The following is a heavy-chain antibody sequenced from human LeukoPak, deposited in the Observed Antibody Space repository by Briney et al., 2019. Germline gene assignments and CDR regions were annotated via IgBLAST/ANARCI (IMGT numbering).Heavy chain of an antibody. CDR1: GSSMSSDYY. CDR2: ISDSGSA. Sequence: SETLSLTCTVSGSSMSSDYYWGWIRQPPGKGLEWIGSISDSGSAYYNPSLKSRVVISVDPSKKQFSLKVTSVTAADTAVYYCARISSSNWYNERGAFDVWGQGTMVTVSS. J-gene: IGHJ3*01. CDR3: ARISSSNWYNERGAFDV. V-gene: IGHV4-38-2*02. D-gene: IGHD6-13*01.